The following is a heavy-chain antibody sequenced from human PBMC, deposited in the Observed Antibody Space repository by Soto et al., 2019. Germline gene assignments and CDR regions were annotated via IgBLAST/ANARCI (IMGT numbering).Heavy chain of an antibody. D-gene: IGHD2-2*01. CDR3: ARNNCSSTSCYRYYGMDV. V-gene: IGHV1-69*02. CDR1: GGTFSSYT. J-gene: IGHJ6*02. Sequence: QVQLVQSGAAVKKPGSSVKVSCKASGGTFSSYTISWVRQAPGQGLEWMGRIIPILGIANYAQKFQGRVTITADKSTSTXXMELSSLRSEDTAVYYCARNNCSSTSCYRYYGMDVWGQGTTVTVSS. CDR2: IIPILGIA.